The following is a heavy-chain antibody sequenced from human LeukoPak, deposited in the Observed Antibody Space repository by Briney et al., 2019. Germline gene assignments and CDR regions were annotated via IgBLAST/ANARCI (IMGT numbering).Heavy chain of an antibody. V-gene: IGHV3-23*01. Sequence: GGSLRLSCAASGFTFTSYSMNWVRQAPGKGLEWVSTISGGGGSTYYADSVKGRFTISRDNSKNTLYLQMNSLRAEDTAVYYCAREGGFFFDYWGQGTLVTVSS. CDR3: AREGGFFFDY. D-gene: IGHD3-16*01. CDR1: GFTFTSYS. J-gene: IGHJ4*02. CDR2: ISGGGGST.